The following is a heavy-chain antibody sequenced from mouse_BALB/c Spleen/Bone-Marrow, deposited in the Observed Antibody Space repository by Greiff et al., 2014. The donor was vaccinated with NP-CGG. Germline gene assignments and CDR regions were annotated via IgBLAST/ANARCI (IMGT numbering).Heavy chain of an antibody. CDR1: GYAFSNYG. D-gene: IGHD2-4*01. J-gene: IGHJ4*01. Sequence: QVQLQQSGAELVRPGSSEKISCKASGYAFSNYGMNWVKQRPGQGLEWIGQIYPGDGDTNYNGKFKGRVTLTADKSSSTAYMQLSSLTSEDSAVYFCASVYDYGRGYAMDYWGQGTSVTVSS. CDR3: ASVYDYGRGYAMDY. CDR2: IYPGDGDT. V-gene: IGHV1-80*01.